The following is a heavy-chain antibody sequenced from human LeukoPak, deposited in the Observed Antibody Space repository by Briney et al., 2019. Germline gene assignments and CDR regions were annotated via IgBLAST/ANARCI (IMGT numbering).Heavy chain of an antibody. V-gene: IGHV1-2*02. CDR3: ARAGQVRGVRDVDV. J-gene: IGHJ6*04. CDR2: VNPKSGDT. D-gene: IGHD3-10*01. Sequence: GVSVKVSCKASGYSFTGYHIHWVRQAPGQGLEWMGWVNPKSGDTDYAQKFKDRVTMTRDTSITTAYMELSRLRSDDTAVYYCARAGQVRGVRDVDVWGKGTTVTISS. CDR1: GYSFTGYH.